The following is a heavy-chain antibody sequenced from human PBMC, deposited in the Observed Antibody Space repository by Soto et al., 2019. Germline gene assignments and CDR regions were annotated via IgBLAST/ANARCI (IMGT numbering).Heavy chain of an antibody. CDR3: AREHEGHYDFWRFDP. CDR2: MNPNSGNT. Sequence: QVQLVQSGAEVKKPGASVKVSCQASGYTFTSYDINWLRQATGQGLEWMGWMNPNSGNTGYAQKFQRRVTMTRNTAISTAYMELSSLRSEDTAVYYWAREHEGHYDFWRFDPWGQGTLITVSS. V-gene: IGHV1-8*01. CDR1: GYTFTSYD. D-gene: IGHD3-3*01. J-gene: IGHJ5*02.